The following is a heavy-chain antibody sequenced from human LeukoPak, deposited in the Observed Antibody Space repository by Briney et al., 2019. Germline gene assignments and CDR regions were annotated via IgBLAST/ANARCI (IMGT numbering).Heavy chain of an antibody. CDR1: GYSFTSYW. V-gene: IGHV5-51*01. J-gene: IGHJ4*02. CDR3: ARWVGGWYSFRPSNFLDC. CDR2: IYPGDSDT. D-gene: IGHD6-19*01. Sequence: GESLKISCKGSGYSFTSYWIGWVRQMPGKGLEWMGIIYPGDSDTRYSPSFQGQVTISADKSISTAYLQWSSLKASDTAMYYCARWVGGWYSFRPSNFLDCWGQGTLVTVSS.